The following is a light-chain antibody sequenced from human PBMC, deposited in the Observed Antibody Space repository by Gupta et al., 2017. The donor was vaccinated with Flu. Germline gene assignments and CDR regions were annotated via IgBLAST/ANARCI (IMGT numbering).Light chain of an antibody. Sequence: QSALTQPASVSGSPGQSITISCTGTSSDVGNYNLVSWYQQHPGKAPKLIIYEAYKRPSGVSSRFSGSKSGNTASLTISGLQAEDEADYYCCSYAGSDTYVFGTGTRVTVL. CDR2: EAY. CDR1: SSDVGNYNL. V-gene: IGLV2-23*01. CDR3: CSYAGSDTYV. J-gene: IGLJ1*01.